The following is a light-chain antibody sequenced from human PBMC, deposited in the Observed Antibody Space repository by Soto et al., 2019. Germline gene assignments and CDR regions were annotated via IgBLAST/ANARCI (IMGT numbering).Light chain of an antibody. CDR1: QSVSSSY. Sequence: EIVLTQSPGTLSLSPGERATLSCRASQSVSSSYLAWYQQKPGQAPRLLIYGASTRATGIPARFSGSGSGTDFTLTISGLEPEDSAVYYCQQYNNWPPHTFGQGTKVDIK. CDR2: GAS. J-gene: IGKJ1*01. V-gene: IGKV3-20*01. CDR3: QQYNNWPPHT.